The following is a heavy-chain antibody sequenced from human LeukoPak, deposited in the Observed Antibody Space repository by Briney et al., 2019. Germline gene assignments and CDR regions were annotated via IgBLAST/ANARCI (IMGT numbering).Heavy chain of an antibody. CDR2: IYHSGST. V-gene: IGHV4-4*02. J-gene: IGHJ3*02. CDR3: AREASSGWNDAFDI. Sequence: PSETLSLTRAVSGGSISSSNWWGWVRQPPGKGLEWIGEIYHSGSTNYNPSLKSRVTISVDKSKNQFSLKLSSVTAADTAVYYCAREASSGWNDAFDIWGQGTMVTVSS. CDR1: GGSISSSNW. D-gene: IGHD6-19*01.